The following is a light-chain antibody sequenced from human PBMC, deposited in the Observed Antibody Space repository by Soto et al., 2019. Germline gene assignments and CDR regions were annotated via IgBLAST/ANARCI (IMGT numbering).Light chain of an antibody. CDR2: EVS. CDR3: SSHGGSNNFYV. V-gene: IGLV2-8*01. CDR1: SSDVGGYNY. J-gene: IGLJ1*01. Sequence: QSVLTQPASVSESAGQSMTISCTGTSSDVGGYNYVSWYQQHPGNAPKLMIYEVSKRPSGVPDRFSASKSGNTASLTVSGLQAEDEADYYCSSHGGSNNFYVFGTGTKVTVL.